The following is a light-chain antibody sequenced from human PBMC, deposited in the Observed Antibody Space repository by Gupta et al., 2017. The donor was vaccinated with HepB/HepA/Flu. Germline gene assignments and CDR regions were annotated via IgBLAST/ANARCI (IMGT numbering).Light chain of an antibody. CDR3: QQSYSTPIT. Sequence: DIQMNQSPSSLSASVGDRVTITCRASQSINSFLSWYQQKPGKAPKLLIYATSSLQSGVPARFSGSRSGTDFTLTISSLQPEDFATYYCQQSYSTPITFGQGTRLEIK. J-gene: IGKJ5*01. V-gene: IGKV1-39*01. CDR2: ATS. CDR1: QSINSF.